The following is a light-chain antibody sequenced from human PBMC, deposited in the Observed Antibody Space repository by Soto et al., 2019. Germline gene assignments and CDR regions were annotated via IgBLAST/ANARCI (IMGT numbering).Light chain of an antibody. CDR3: SSYTSSTTRGV. Sequence: QSVLTQPASVSGSPGQSITISCTGTGSDVGGYNYVSWYQQHPGKAPKLMIYEVNNRPSGVSNRFSGSKSGNTASLTISGLQAEDEADYYCSSYTSSTTRGVFGGGTKLTVL. J-gene: IGLJ2*01. CDR2: EVN. V-gene: IGLV2-14*01. CDR1: GSDVGGYNY.